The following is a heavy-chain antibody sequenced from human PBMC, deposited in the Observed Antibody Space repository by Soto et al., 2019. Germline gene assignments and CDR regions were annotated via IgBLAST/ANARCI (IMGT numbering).Heavy chain of an antibody. CDR3: ASAKRIAARPGYYGMDV. D-gene: IGHD6-6*01. CDR1: GFTFSSYD. V-gene: IGHV3-13*01. Sequence: PGGSLRLSCAASGFTFSSYDMHWVRQATGKGLEWVSAIGTAGDTYYPGSVKGRFTISRENAKNSLYLQMNSLRAGDTAVYYCASAKRIAARPGYYGMDVWGQGTTVTVSS. J-gene: IGHJ6*02. CDR2: IGTAGDT.